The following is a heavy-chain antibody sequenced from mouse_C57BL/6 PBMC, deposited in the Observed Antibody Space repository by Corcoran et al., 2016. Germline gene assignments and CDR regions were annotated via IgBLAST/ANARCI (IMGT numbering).Heavy chain of an antibody. CDR1: GYTFTDYN. CDR2: INPNNGGT. J-gene: IGHJ4*01. D-gene: IGHD1-1*01. Sequence: EVQLQQSGPELVKPGASVKIPCKASGYTFTDYNMDWVKQSHGKSLEWIGDINPNNGGTIYNQKFKGKATLTVDKSSSTAYMELRSLTSEDTAVYYCARSLNYYEDAMDYWGQGTSVTVSS. CDR3: ARSLNYYEDAMDY. V-gene: IGHV1-18*01.